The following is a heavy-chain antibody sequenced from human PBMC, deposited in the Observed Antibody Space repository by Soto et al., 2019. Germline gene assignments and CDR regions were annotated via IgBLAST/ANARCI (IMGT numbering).Heavy chain of an antibody. D-gene: IGHD1-1*01. CDR3: VKSGDNYNLLDY. Sequence: WGSLVLSCAASDFTLSDHYMSRIRQAPGKGLEWIGYSSNSGSFRRYADSVKGRFSISIDNAKSSLYLQISSLRGDDTATYYCVKSGDNYNLLDYWGQGTPVTVSS. CDR1: DFTLSDHY. CDR2: SSNSGSFR. J-gene: IGHJ4*02. V-gene: IGHV3-11*06.